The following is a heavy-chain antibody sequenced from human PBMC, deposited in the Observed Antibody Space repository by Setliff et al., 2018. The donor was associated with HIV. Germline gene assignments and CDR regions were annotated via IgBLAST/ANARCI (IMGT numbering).Heavy chain of an antibody. J-gene: IGHJ6*03. CDR1: GYTFPSYD. CDR3: ARGIKLVGGVIVGSMDV. CDR2: TNPNSGNT. V-gene: IGHV1-8*02. Sequence: VASVKVSCKASGYTFPSYDINWVRQATGQGLEWMGWTNPNSGNTGYAQEFQGRVTMTRNTAISTAYMELSSLRSEDTAVYYCARGIKLVGGVIVGSMDVWGKGTTVTVSS. D-gene: IGHD3-16*02.